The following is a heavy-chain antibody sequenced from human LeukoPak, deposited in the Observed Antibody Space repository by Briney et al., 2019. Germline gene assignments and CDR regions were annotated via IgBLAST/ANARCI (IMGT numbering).Heavy chain of an antibody. CDR1: GFTFSSYT. J-gene: IGHJ4*02. Sequence: GGSLRLSCAASGFTFSSYTMNWVRQAPGKGLEWVSSISSSSGTIYYADSVKGRFTISRDNANNSVYLQMNSLREEDTAVYYCARGFSYNHFDYWGQGTLVTVSS. CDR2: ISSSSGTI. V-gene: IGHV3-48*02. D-gene: IGHD5-24*01. CDR3: ARGFSYNHFDY.